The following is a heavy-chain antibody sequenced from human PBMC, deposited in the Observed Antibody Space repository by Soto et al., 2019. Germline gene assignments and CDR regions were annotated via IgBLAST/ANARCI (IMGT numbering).Heavy chain of an antibody. D-gene: IGHD6-19*01. J-gene: IGHJ6*02. CDR3: ARAFVAVAGYYYYGMDV. CDR2: IGTAGDT. V-gene: IGHV3-13*01. CDR1: GFTFSSYD. Sequence: PGGSLRLSCAASGFTFSSYDMHWFRQATGKGLEWVSAIGTAGDTYYPGSVKGRFTISRENAKNSLYLQMNSLRAGDTAVYYCARAFVAVAGYYYYGMDVWGQGTTVTVSS.